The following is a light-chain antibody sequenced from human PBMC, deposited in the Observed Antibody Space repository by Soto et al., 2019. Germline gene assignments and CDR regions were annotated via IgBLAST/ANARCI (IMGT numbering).Light chain of an antibody. V-gene: IGKV1-5*03. J-gene: IGKJ4*01. Sequence: DIQMPQSPSTLSASVGDRVIITCRASQTISSWLAWYQQKPGKAPKLLIYKASSLESGVPSRFSGSGSGTEFTLTISSLQPDDFATYYCQHYNNYLLTFGGGTKVEIK. CDR3: QHYNNYLLT. CDR1: QTISSW. CDR2: KAS.